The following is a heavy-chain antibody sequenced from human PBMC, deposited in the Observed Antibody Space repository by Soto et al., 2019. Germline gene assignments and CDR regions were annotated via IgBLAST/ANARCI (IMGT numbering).Heavy chain of an antibody. CDR1: GFTFSNYA. CDR3: ARDWTGDTCPCLDV. Sequence: EVQLLESGGGLLQPGGSLRLSCAAAGFTFSNYALTWVRQSPGKGLEWVSTFSGSGGSTYYADSVRGRFTISRDNSKNTLFLQMNSLRVEDTAIYYCARDWTGDTCPCLDVWGQGTTVSVSS. V-gene: IGHV3-23*01. J-gene: IGHJ6*02. D-gene: IGHD3-3*01. CDR2: FSGSGGST.